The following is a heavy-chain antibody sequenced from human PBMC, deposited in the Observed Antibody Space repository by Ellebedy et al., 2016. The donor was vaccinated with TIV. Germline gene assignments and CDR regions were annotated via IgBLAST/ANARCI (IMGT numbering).Heavy chain of an antibody. D-gene: IGHD3-10*01. CDR1: GGSLSSSSSY. CDR2: IYFTGRT. CDR3: ARWFGELLYVRWFDP. Sequence: SETLSLTCTVSGGSLSSSSSYWGWIRQPPGKGLEWLGSIYFTGRTFYNPSLKSRVTLSLDTSKNQFSLKLSSVTVAETAVYYCARWFGELLYVRWFDPWGQGTLVTVSS. J-gene: IGHJ5*02. V-gene: IGHV4-39*01.